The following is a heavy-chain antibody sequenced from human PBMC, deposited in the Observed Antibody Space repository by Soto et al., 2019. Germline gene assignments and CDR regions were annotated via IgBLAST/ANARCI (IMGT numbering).Heavy chain of an antibody. V-gene: IGHV3-9*01. J-gene: IGHJ4*02. CDR3: AKGVITFGGVIAPADY. D-gene: IGHD3-16*02. CDR2: ISWNSGSI. Sequence: EVQLVESGGGLVQPGRSLRLSCAASGFTFDDYAMHWVRQAPGKGLEWVSGISWNSGSIGYADSVKGRFTISRDNAKNSLYLQMNSLRAEDTALYYCAKGVITFGGVIAPADYWGQGTLVTVSS. CDR1: GFTFDDYA.